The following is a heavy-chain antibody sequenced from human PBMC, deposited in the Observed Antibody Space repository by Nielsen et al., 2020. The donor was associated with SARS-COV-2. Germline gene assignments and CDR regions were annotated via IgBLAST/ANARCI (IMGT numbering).Heavy chain of an antibody. D-gene: IGHD3-10*01. J-gene: IGHJ6*02. V-gene: IGHV1-69*04. CDR3: ARVFTMVRGVIIYYYYYGMDV. Sequence: WVRQAPGQGLEWMGRIIPILGIANYAQKFQGRVTITADKSTSTAYMELSSLRSEDTAVYYCARVFTMVRGVIIYYYYYGMDVWGQGTTVTVSS. CDR2: IIPILGIA.